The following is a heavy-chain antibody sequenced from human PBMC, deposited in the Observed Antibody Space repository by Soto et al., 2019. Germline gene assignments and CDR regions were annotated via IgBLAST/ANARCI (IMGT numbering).Heavy chain of an antibody. Sequence: GGSLRLSCAASGFTFSSFAMHWVRQAPGKGLEWVALIAYDGNNKYYADSVKGRFTISRDNSKNTLYLQMNSLRAEDTAVYYCAKDSGSYYYFDYWGQGTLVTVSS. CDR1: GFTFSSFA. J-gene: IGHJ4*02. CDR3: AKDSGSYYYFDY. D-gene: IGHD1-26*01. CDR2: IAYDGNNK. V-gene: IGHV3-30*18.